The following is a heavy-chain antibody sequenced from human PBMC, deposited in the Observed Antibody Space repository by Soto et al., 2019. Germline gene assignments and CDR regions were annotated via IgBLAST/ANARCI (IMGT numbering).Heavy chain of an antibody. V-gene: IGHV1-69*13. J-gene: IGHJ6*02. CDR2: IIPIFGTA. D-gene: IGHD6-25*01. CDR1: GGTFSSYA. Sequence: SVKVSCKASGGTFSSYAISWVRQAPGQGLEWMGGIIPIFGTANYAQKVQGRVTITADESTSTAYMELSSLRSEDTAADYCAMPPQYSSGSSSLGDGRDGWGQGSTVTV. CDR3: AMPPQYSSGSSSLGDGRDG.